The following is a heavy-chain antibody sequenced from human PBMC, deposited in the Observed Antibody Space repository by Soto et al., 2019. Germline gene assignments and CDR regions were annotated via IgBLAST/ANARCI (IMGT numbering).Heavy chain of an antibody. Sequence: SVKVSCKASGGTFSSYTISWVRQAPGQGLEWMGRIIPILGIANYAQKFQGRVTITADKSTSTAYMELSSLRSEDTAVYYCASSAVPSFGGVIVGVDSYYYYYMDVWAKGPRSPSP. CDR2: IIPILGIA. D-gene: IGHD3-16*02. CDR3: ASSAVPSFGGVIVGVDSYYYYYMDV. J-gene: IGHJ6*03. CDR1: GGTFSSYT. V-gene: IGHV1-69*02.